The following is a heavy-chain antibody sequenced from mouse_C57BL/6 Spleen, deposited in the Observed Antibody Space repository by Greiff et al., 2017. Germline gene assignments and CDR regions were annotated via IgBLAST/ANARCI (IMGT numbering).Heavy chain of an antibody. V-gene: IGHV1-39*01. CDR2: INTNYGTI. CDR3: ARSGYYGSSSLWYFDV. J-gene: IGHJ1*03. Sequence: VQLQQSGPELVKPGASVKISCKASGYSFTDYNMNWVKQSNGKSLEWIGVINTNYGTISYNQKLKGKATLTVDQSSSTAYMQLNSLTSEDSAVYYCARSGYYGSSSLWYFDVWGTGTTVTVSS. CDR1: GYSFTDYN. D-gene: IGHD1-1*01.